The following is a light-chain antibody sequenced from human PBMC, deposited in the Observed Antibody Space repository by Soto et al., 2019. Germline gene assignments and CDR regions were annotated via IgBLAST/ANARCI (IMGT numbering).Light chain of an antibody. CDR3: QQAYNFART. V-gene: IGKV1-9*01. CDR2: AAS. Sequence: IRFIKSPSSLYAYVGYRFTITCLASQGISSYLAWYQQKPGKAPKLLIYAASTLQSGVPSRFSGSGSGTDFTLTINSRPRKNFATYYYQQAYNFARTFCQGTIADIK. J-gene: IGKJ1*01. CDR1: QGISSY.